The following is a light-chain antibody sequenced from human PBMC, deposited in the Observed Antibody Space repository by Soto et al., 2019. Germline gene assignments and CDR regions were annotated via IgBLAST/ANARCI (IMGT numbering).Light chain of an antibody. V-gene: IGLV2-14*01. J-gene: IGLJ1*01. Sequence: QSVLTQPASVSGSPGQSITISCTGTSXDVGGYNYVSWYQQHPGKAPKLMIYEVSNRPSGVSNRFSGSKSGNTASLTISGLQAEDEADYYCSSYTSSSTQVLGTRTKVTVL. CDR2: EVS. CDR1: SXDVGGYNY. CDR3: SSYTSSSTQV.